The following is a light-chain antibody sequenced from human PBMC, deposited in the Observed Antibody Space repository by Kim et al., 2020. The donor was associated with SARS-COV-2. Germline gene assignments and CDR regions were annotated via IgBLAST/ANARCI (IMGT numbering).Light chain of an antibody. V-gene: IGLV3-19*01. CDR3: NSRDSSGNHVV. J-gene: IGLJ2*01. CDR1: SLRSYY. Sequence: SSELTQDPAVSVALGQTVRITCQGDSLRSYYASWYQQKPGQAPVLVIYGKNNRPSGIPDRFSGSSSGKTASLTIPGAPAEDEADYYCNSRDSSGNHVVFG. CDR2: GKN.